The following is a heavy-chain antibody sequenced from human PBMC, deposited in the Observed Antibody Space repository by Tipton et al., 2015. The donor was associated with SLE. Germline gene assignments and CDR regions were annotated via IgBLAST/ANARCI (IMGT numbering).Heavy chain of an antibody. CDR3: ARAGSAYYFDY. Sequence: SLRLSCAASGFTVSSNYMSWVRQAPGKGLEWVSGINWNGGSTGYADSVKGRFTISRDNAKNSLYLQMNSLRAEDTALYYCARAGSAYYFDYWGQGTLVTVSS. CDR2: INWNGGST. J-gene: IGHJ4*02. CDR1: GFTVSSNY. V-gene: IGHV3-20*04. D-gene: IGHD3-10*01.